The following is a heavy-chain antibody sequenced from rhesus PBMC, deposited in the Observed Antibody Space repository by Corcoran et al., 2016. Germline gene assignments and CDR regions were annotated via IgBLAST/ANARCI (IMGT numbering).Heavy chain of an antibody. D-gene: IGHD1-44*02. CDR1: GGSLSGYW. CDR3: ATTIVGADYLDY. CDR2: IGGRSGSP. Sequence: QVQLQESGPGVVKPSETLSLTCAVSGGSLSGYWWGWIRQPPGKGLGWIGYIGGRSGSPYNNPSLKSRVTISTDTSKNQFALKLSSVTAADTAVYYCATTIVGADYLDYWGQGVLVTVSS. V-gene: IGHV4-165*01. J-gene: IGHJ4*01.